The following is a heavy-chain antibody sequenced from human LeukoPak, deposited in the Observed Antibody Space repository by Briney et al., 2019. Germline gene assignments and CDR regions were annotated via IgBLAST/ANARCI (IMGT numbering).Heavy chain of an antibody. V-gene: IGHV4-39*01. CDR1: RGSISISGYW. J-gene: IGHJ4*02. CDR3: TRHKQVVGSSEIDY. D-gene: IGHD1-26*01. CDR2: INYSGNT. Sequence: SETLSLTCTVSRGSISISGYWGGWIRQTPGKGLEWIGIINYSGNTYYNPSLKSRVTMSVDTSKNQFSVKLSSVTAADTAMYYCTRHKQVVGSSEIDYRGQGMLVTVSS.